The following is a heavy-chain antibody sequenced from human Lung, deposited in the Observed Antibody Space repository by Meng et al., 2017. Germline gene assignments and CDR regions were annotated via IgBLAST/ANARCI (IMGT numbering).Heavy chain of an antibody. D-gene: IGHD4-11*01. J-gene: IGHJ4*02. CDR2: INHSGST. Sequence: GQLHTGGAGLLKPSETLVLPSVVSGGSFSDYYRSWIRQPPGKGLEWIGEINHSGSTNYNPSLESRATISVDTSQNNLSLKLSSVTAADSAVYYCARGPTTMAHDFDYWGQGTLVTVSS. CDR3: ARGPTTMAHDFDY. V-gene: IGHV4-34*01. CDR1: GGSFSDYY.